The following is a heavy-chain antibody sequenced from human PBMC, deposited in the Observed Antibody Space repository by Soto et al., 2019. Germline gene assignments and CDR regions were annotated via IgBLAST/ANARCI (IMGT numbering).Heavy chain of an antibody. V-gene: IGHV4-34*01. CDR3: VRLGRITMVRGAVYYYMDV. J-gene: IGHJ6*03. Sequence: SETLSLTCAVYGGSFSGYYWSWIRQPPGKGLEWIGEINHSGSTNYNPSLKSRVTISVDTSKNQFSLKLSSVTAADTAVYYCVRLGRITMVRGAVYYYMDVWGKGTTVTVSS. CDR2: INHSGST. CDR1: GGSFSGYY. D-gene: IGHD3-10*01.